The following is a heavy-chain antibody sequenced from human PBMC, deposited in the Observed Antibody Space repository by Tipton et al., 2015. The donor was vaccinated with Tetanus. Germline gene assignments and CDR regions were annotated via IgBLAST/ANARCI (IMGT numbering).Heavy chain of an antibody. J-gene: IGHJ4*02. D-gene: IGHD3-3*01. CDR3: ARANYDFPKKGPFDS. Sequence: TLSLTCSVSRGSVRSGDYSWNWIRQPPGKGLEWIGYVSYSGSTNSNYSLKSRITISQDTSKNQFSLRLTSVTAADTAVYYCARANYDFPKKGPFDSWGQGSLVIVSS. V-gene: IGHV4-61*08. CDR1: RGSVRSGDYS. CDR2: VSYSGST.